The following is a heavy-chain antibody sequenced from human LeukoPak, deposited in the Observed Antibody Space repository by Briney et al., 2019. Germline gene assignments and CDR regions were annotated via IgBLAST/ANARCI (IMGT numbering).Heavy chain of an antibody. D-gene: IGHD6-13*01. CDR2: ISGSGGST. Sequence: GGSLRLSCAASGITFSSHAMSWVRQAPGKGLEWVSAISGSGGSTYYADSVKGRFTISRDNSKNTLYLQMNSLRAEDTAVYYCAKDLDIAAAGTTFDYWGQGTLVTVSS. CDR1: GITFSSHA. V-gene: IGHV3-23*01. CDR3: AKDLDIAAAGTTFDY. J-gene: IGHJ4*02.